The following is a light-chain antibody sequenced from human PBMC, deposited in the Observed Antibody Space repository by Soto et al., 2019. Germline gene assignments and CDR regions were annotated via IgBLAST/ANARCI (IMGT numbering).Light chain of an antibody. CDR3: QQYNNWPPVT. CDR1: QSVSSN. J-gene: IGKJ1*01. CDR2: GAS. V-gene: IGKV3-15*01. Sequence: EIVLTQSPGTLSLSPGERATLSCRASQSVSSNYLGWYQQKPGQAPRLLIYGASTRATGIPARFSGSGSGTEFTLTISSLQSEDFAVYYCQQYNNWPPVTFGQGTKVDIK.